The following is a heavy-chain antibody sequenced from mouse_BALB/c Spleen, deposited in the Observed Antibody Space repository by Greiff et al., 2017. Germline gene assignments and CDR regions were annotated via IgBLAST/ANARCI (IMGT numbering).Heavy chain of an antibody. J-gene: IGHJ2*01. Sequence: EVMLVESGGGLVKPGWSLKLSCAASGFAFSSYDMSWVRQTPEKRLEWVAYISSGGGSTYYPDTVKGRFTISRDNAKNTLYLQMSSLKSEDTAMYYCARGLGRRYFDYWGQGTTLTVSS. V-gene: IGHV5-12-1*01. CDR2: ISSGGGST. CDR3: ARGLGRRYFDY. D-gene: IGHD4-1*01. CDR1: GFAFSSYD.